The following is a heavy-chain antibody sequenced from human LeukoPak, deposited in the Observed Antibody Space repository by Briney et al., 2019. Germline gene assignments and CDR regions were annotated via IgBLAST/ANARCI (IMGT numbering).Heavy chain of an antibody. CDR3: ARGATILGPPDY. J-gene: IGHJ4*02. CDR2: IIPIFGTA. V-gene: IGHV1-69*05. CDR1: GGTFSSYA. D-gene: IGHD5-24*01. Sequence: GASVKVSCKASGGTFSSYAISWVRQAPGQGLEWMGGIIPIFGTANYAQKFQGRVTITTDESTSTAYMELSSLRSEDTAVYYCARGATILGPPDYWGQGTLVTVSS.